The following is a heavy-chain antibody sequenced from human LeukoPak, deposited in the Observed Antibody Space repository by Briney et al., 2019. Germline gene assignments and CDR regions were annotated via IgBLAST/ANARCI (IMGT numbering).Heavy chain of an antibody. D-gene: IGHD1-26*01. CDR3: ARDGVDFKWTY. CDR2: ISPYNGNT. V-gene: IGHV1-18*01. J-gene: IGHJ4*02. Sequence: VASVKVSCKASGYDFTSVGITWVRRAPGQGLEWMGWISPYNGNTRYAQKFQGRVTMTRDTSTSTVYMELSSLRSEDTAVYYCARDGVDFKWTYWGQGTLVTVSS. CDR1: GYDFTSVG.